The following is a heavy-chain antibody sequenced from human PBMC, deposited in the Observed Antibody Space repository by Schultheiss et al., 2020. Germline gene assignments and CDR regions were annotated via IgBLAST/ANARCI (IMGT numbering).Heavy chain of an antibody. D-gene: IGHD6-6*01. Sequence: GGSLRLSCVGSGFTFRENAMHWVREAPGKGLEWVSGIIWNGGRADYADSVKGRFTISRDNAKNSLYLQMNSLSAEDTALYFCVKEARPTLTFGYHFDNWGQGTLVTVSS. V-gene: IGHV3-9*01. CDR3: VKEARPTLTFGYHFDN. CDR2: IIWNGGRA. J-gene: IGHJ4*02. CDR1: GFTFRENA.